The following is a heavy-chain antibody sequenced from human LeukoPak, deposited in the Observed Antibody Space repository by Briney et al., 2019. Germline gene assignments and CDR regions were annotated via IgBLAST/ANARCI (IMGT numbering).Heavy chain of an antibody. J-gene: IGHJ5*02. V-gene: IGHV1-2*02. D-gene: IGHD2-2*01. CDR1: GYTFTGYY. CDR2: INPNSGGT. CDR3: ARDPFHIVVVPAAMGWFDP. Sequence: ASVKVSCKASGYTFTGYYMRWVRQAPGQGLEWMGWINPNSGGTNYAQKFQGRVTMTRDTSISTAYMELSRLRSDDTAVYYCARDPFHIVVVPAAMGWFDPWGQGTLVTVSS.